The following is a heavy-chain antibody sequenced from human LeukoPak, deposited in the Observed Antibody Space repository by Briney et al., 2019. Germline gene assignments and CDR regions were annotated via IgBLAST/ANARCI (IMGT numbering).Heavy chain of an antibody. J-gene: IGHJ6*03. Sequence: PGGSLRLSCAASGFTFSSYWMHWVRQAPGKGLVWVSRINSDGSTTNYADSVKGRFTISRDNAKNTLYLQMNSLRADDTAVYYCARAGRKSRGVDLVRKKETGYYYYMDVWGKGTTVTVSS. CDR1: GFTFSSYW. CDR2: INSDGSTT. V-gene: IGHV3-74*01. D-gene: IGHD3-10*02. CDR3: ARAGRKSRGVDLVRKKETGYYYYMDV.